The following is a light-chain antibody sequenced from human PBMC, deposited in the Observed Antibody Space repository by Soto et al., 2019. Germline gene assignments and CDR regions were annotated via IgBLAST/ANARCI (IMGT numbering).Light chain of an antibody. Sequence: EIVLTQSPATLSLSPGERATLSCRASQSVSSYLAWYQQKPGQAPRFLIFDASNRATGTPDRFSGSGSGTAFTRTISSLEPDDLAVYYCQQRSTWPRTFGQGTKVAIK. CDR2: DAS. J-gene: IGKJ1*01. CDR3: QQRSTWPRT. CDR1: QSVSSY. V-gene: IGKV3-11*01.